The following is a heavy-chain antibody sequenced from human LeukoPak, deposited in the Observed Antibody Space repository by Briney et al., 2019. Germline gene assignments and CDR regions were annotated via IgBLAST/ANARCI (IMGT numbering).Heavy chain of an antibody. CDR2: INHSVST. CDR1: GGSFSGYY. CDR3: ARSNYDSSGYLFDY. V-gene: IGHV4-34*01. J-gene: IGHJ4*02. D-gene: IGHD3-22*01. Sequence: PSETLSLTCAVYGGSFSGYYWSWIRQPPGKGLEWIGEINHSVSTNYNPSLKSRVTISVDTSKNEFSLKVSSVSGADTGVYYCARSNYDSSGYLFDYWGQGSMVTVSS.